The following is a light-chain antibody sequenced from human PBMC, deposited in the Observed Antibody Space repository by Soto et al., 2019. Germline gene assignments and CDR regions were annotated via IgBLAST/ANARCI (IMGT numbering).Light chain of an antibody. Sequence: QSVLTQPPSASGTPGQRVTISCSGSNSNVGRNVVNWYQQFPGAVPKLLIYSNNRRPSGIPERFSASKSGTSASLAITGLQSEDEADYYCAAWDDTLCNYVFGTGTKVTVL. J-gene: IGLJ1*01. CDR3: AAWDDTLCNYV. CDR2: SNN. V-gene: IGLV1-44*01. CDR1: NSNVGRNV.